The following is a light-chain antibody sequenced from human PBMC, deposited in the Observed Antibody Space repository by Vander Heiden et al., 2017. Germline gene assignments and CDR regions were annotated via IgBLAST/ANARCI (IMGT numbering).Light chain of an antibody. CDR3: QKDNSAPFT. CDR2: AAS. CDR1: QGISNY. V-gene: IGKV1-27*01. Sequence: DIQMTQSPSSLSASVGDRVTITCRASQGISNYLAWYQQKPGKVPKLLIYAASTLQSGVPSRISGSGSGTDFTLTISSLQPEDVATYYCQKDNSAPFTFGPGTKVDIK. J-gene: IGKJ3*01.